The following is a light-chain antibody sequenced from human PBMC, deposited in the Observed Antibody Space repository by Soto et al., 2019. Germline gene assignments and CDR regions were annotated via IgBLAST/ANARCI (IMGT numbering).Light chain of an antibody. Sequence: LTQPPSASGTPGQRVTISCSGSTSNIGGSTVSWYQQFPGAAPKLLIYGNTQRPLGVPVRFSASKSDTSASLAISGLQSEDEADYYCATWNDGVFVFEIGTKVTVL. CDR1: TSNIGGST. J-gene: IGLJ1*01. CDR3: ATWNDGVFV. CDR2: GNT. V-gene: IGLV1-44*01.